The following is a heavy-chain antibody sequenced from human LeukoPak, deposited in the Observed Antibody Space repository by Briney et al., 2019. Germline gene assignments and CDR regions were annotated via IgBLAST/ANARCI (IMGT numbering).Heavy chain of an antibody. J-gene: IGHJ4*02. V-gene: IGHV3-23*01. D-gene: IGHD2-2*01. CDR1: GFTFSNAW. Sequence: GGSLRLSCAASGFTFSNAWMRWVRQAPGKGLDWVSAISSGGDATYYAGSVKGRFTISRDNSKNTLFLHMNSLRAEDTAVYFCAKRDTRGRYYFDSWGLGTLVTVSS. CDR2: ISSGGDAT. CDR3: AKRDTRGRYYFDS.